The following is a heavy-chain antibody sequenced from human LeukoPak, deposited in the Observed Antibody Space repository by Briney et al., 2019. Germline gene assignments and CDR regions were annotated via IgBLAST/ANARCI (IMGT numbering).Heavy chain of an antibody. CDR1: GFTLSSYA. V-gene: IGHV3-49*04. D-gene: IGHD3-10*01. J-gene: IGHJ5*02. Sequence: TGGSLRLSCAASGFTLSSYAMSWARQAPGKGLEWVGFIRSKTHGGTTEYAASVKGRFIISRDDSRSIAYLQMNSLKTEDTAVYYCTRAPSLSWFDPWGQGTLVTVSS. CDR2: IRSKTHGGTT. CDR3: TRAPSLSWFDP.